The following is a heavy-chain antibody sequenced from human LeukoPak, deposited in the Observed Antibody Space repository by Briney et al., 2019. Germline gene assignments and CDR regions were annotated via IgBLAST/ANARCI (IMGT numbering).Heavy chain of an antibody. CDR1: GFTFSSYA. V-gene: IGHV3-23*01. CDR3: AKPKFDSSGYYLLPFDY. CDR2: ISGSGGST. J-gene: IGHJ4*02. D-gene: IGHD3-22*01. Sequence: GGSLRLSCAASGFTFSSYAMSWVRQAPGKGLEWVSAISGSGGSTYYADSVKGRFTISRDNSKNTLYLQMNSLRAEDTAVYYCAKPKFDSSGYYLLPFDYWGQGTLVTASS.